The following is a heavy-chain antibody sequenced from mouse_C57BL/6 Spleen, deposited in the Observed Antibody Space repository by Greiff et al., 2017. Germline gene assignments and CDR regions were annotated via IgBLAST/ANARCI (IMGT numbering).Heavy chain of an antibody. J-gene: IGHJ2*01. D-gene: IGHD4-1*01. CDR1: GYSITSGYY. Sequence: EVKLQESGPGLVKPSQSLSLTCSVTGYSITSGYYWNWIRQFPGNKLEWMGYISYDGSNNYNPSLKNRISITRDTSKNQFFLKLNSVTTEDTATYYCARWLGPYYFDYWGQGTTLTVSS. CDR3: ARWLGPYYFDY. V-gene: IGHV3-6*01. CDR2: ISYDGSN.